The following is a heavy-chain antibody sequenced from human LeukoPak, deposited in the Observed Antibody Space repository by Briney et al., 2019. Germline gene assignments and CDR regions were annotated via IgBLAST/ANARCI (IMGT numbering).Heavy chain of an antibody. V-gene: IGHV4-34*01. CDR3: ARRKYDFWSGYRTYFCDY. J-gene: IGHJ4*02. D-gene: IGHD3-3*01. CDR1: GGPFSGCY. CDR2: INHSGST. Sequence: PSETLSLTCAVYGGPFSGCYWSWIRQPPGKGLEWIGEINHSGSTNYNPSLKSRVTVSVDTSKNHFSLKLSSVTAADTAVYYCARRKYDFWSGYRTYFCDYWDQGTLVTVSS.